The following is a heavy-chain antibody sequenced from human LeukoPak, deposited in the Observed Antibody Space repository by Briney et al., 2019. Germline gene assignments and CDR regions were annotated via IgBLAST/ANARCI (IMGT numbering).Heavy chain of an antibody. CDR3: ASSRGYSCYDY. D-gene: IGHD5-12*01. CDR1: GGSISSGDYY. Sequence: SETLSLTCTVSGGSISSGDYYWSWIRQPPGKGLEWIGYIYYSGSTYYNPSLKSRVTISVDTSKNQFSLKLSSVTAADTAVYYCASSRGYSCYDYWGQGTLVTVSS. CDR2: IYYSGST. J-gene: IGHJ4*02. V-gene: IGHV4-30-4*01.